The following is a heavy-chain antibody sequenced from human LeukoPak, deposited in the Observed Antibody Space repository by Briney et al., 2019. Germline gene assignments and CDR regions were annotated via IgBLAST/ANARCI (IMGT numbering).Heavy chain of an antibody. Sequence: SETLSLTCTLSRGSIMTTHWWSWVRQPPGKGLEWIGEIYHTGTTNYSPSLKSRLTISVDQSSNQFSLRLSSVTAADTATYYCAAWGVDYGGNFDYSDYWGQGTLVTVSS. CDR3: AAWGVDYGGNFDYSDY. V-gene: IGHV4-4*02. J-gene: IGHJ4*02. CDR1: RGSIMTTHW. CDR2: IYHTGTT. D-gene: IGHD4-23*01.